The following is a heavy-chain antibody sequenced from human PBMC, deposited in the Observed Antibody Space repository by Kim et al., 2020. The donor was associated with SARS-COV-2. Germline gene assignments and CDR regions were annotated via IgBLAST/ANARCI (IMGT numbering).Heavy chain of an antibody. CDR2: ISYDGSNK. CDR3: AKDSQWREPSFDY. Sequence: GGSLRLSCAASGFTFSSYGMHWVRQAPGKGLEWVAVISYDGSNKYYADSVKGRFTISRDNSKNTLYLQMNSLRAEDTAVYYCAKDSQWREPSFDYWGQGTLVTVSS. CDR1: GFTFSSYG. J-gene: IGHJ4*02. V-gene: IGHV3-30*18. D-gene: IGHD6-19*01.